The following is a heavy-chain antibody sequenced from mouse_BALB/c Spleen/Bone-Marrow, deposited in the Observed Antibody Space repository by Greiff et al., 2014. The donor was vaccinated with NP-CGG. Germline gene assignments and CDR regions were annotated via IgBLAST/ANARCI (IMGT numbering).Heavy chain of an antibody. V-gene: IGHV5-17*02. Sequence: EVQLQQSGGGLVQPGGSRKPSCAASGITFRNFGMHWVRQAPEKGLEWVAYISSGSSTIYYADTLKGRFTISRDNPKNTLFLQMTSLRSEDTAMYYCARIGRARGYAMDYWGQGTSVTVSS. CDR2: ISSGSSTI. D-gene: IGHD3-3*01. CDR3: ARIGRARGYAMDY. CDR1: GITFRNFG. J-gene: IGHJ4*01.